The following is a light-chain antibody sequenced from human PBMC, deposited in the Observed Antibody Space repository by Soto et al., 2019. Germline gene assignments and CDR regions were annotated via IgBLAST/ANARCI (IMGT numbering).Light chain of an antibody. CDR1: QSISSY. Sequence: DIQMTQSPSSLSASVGDRVTITCRASQSISSYLNWYQQKPGKAPKLLICAASSLQSGVPSRLSGSGSGTDCTLTISSLQPEDVATYYCQQANSFPLTFGGGTKVDIK. CDR3: QQANSFPLT. CDR2: AAS. V-gene: IGKV1-39*01. J-gene: IGKJ4*01.